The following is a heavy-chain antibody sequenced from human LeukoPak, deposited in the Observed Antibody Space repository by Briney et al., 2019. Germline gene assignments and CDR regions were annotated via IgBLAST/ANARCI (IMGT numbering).Heavy chain of an antibody. Sequence: GASVKVSCKASGYTFTSYGFNWVRQAPGQGLEWMGYISVYNGNTDYAESLQGRVTMTTDTSTNTVYLELRSLRSDDTAVYYCARAPHDRSGYFYFDHWGQGTLVTVSS. CDR2: ISVYNGNT. CDR1: GYTFTSYG. CDR3: ARAPHDRSGYFYFDH. V-gene: IGHV1-18*01. D-gene: IGHD3-22*01. J-gene: IGHJ4*02.